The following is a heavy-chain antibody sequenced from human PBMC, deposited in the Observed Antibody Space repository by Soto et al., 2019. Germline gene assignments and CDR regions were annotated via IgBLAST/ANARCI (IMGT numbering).Heavy chain of an antibody. J-gene: IGHJ6*02. CDR2: ISTYNGDT. CDR3: ARLGGGPYYYSGLDV. D-gene: IGHD3-16*01. Sequence: QVQLVQSGPEVKKPGASVKVSCEASGYTFTTSGISWVRQAPGQGLEWMGWISTYNGDTNSAQKFQGRVTMTADTSTGTAYMELMRLKSDDTAVYYCARLGGGPYYYSGLDVWGQGTTVTVSS. CDR1: GYTFTTSG. V-gene: IGHV1-18*01.